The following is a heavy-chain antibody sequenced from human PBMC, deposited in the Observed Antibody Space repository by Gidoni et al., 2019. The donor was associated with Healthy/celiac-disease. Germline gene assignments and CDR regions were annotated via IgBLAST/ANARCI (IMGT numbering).Heavy chain of an antibody. D-gene: IGHD4-17*01. CDR2: IYYSGST. CDR3: ASLADDYGDKNY. V-gene: IGHV4-31*03. Sequence: QVQLQESGPGLVKPSQTLSLTCTVSGCSISICGYYWSWIRQHPGKGLEWNWYIYYSGSTYYNPSLKSRVTISVDTSKNQFSLKLSSVTAADTAVYYCASLADDYGDKNYWGQGTLVTVSS. CDR1: GCSISICGYY. J-gene: IGHJ4*02.